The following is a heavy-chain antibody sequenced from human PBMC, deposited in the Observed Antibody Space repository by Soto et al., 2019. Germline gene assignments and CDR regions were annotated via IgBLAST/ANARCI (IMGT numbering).Heavy chain of an antibody. Sequence: SETLTLTCVVSGDSFRDYYWSWIRQSPGVGLEWIGEINPSGRTEYNPSLRGRVTLSVDTSKNQFSLTLSTMTAADTAVYYCARTRNRWFDSWGQGTLVTVS. CDR3: ARTRNRWFDS. CDR1: GDSFRDYY. D-gene: IGHD1-1*01. V-gene: IGHV4-34*01. J-gene: IGHJ5*01. CDR2: INPSGRT.